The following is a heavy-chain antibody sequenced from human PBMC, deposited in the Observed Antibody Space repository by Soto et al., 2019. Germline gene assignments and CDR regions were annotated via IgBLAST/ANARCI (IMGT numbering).Heavy chain of an antibody. V-gene: IGHV4-59*01. Sequence: SETLSLTCSVSGASITTYYWSWIRQPPGKGLEWIGSISYSGSTKYNPSLESRVMISLDTSKNQFSLRLTSVTAADTALYYCASDWDSSGLFDPWGQGALVTVSS. CDR1: GASITTYY. CDR3: ASDWDSSGLFDP. D-gene: IGHD3-10*01. J-gene: IGHJ5*02. CDR2: ISYSGST.